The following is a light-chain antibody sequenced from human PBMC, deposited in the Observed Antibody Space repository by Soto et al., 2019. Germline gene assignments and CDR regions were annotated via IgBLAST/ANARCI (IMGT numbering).Light chain of an antibody. V-gene: IGLV2-23*01. CDR1: SSDVGSYNL. J-gene: IGLJ1*01. CDR2: EGS. CDR3: CSYAGSSTYV. Sequence: QSALTQPASVSGSPGQSIPISCTGTSSDVGSYNLVSWYQQHPGKAPKLMIYEGSKRPSGVSNRFSGSKSGNTASLTISGLQAEDEADYYCCSYAGSSTYVFVTGTKLTVL.